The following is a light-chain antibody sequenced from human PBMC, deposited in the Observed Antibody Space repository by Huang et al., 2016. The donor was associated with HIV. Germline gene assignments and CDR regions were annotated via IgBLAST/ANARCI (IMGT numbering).Light chain of an antibody. J-gene: IGKJ2*01. Sequence: EMVMTQSPDTLVVSPGERATLSCRASQGVSSNVAWYQRKPGQAPRLLIHGASTRVSGIPARFSGSGSGTDFTLTIRSLQSEDSAVYYCQQYNKWPRTFGQGTKLEIK. CDR2: GAS. CDR3: QQYNKWPRT. CDR1: QGVSSN. V-gene: IGKV3-15*01.